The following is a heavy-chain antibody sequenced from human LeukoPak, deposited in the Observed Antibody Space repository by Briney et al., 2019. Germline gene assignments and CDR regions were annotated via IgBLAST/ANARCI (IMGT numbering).Heavy chain of an antibody. CDR3: ARANILLWFGESLYIDY. V-gene: IGHV3-23*01. J-gene: IGHJ4*02. D-gene: IGHD3-10*01. Sequence: GGPLRLSCAASGFTFSSYAMSWVRQAPGKGLEWVSAISGSGGSTYYADSVKGRFTISRDNSKNTLYLQMNSLRAEDTAVYYCARANILLWFGESLYIDYWGQGTLVTVSS. CDR2: ISGSGGST. CDR1: GFTFSSYA.